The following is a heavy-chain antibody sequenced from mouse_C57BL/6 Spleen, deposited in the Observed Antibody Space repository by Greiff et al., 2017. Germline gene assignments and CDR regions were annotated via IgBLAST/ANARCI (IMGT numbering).Heavy chain of an antibody. CDR2: IDPSDSYT. V-gene: IGHV1-50*01. Sequence: QVQLQQPGAELVKPGASVKLSCKASGYTFTSYWMPWVKQRPGQGLEWIGEIDPSDSYTNYNQKFKGKATLTVDTSSSTAYMQLSSLTSEDSAVYYCARGYDGSSPYWYYEVWGTGTTVTVSS. CDR1: GYTFTSYW. CDR3: ARGYDGSSPYWYYEV. J-gene: IGHJ1*03. D-gene: IGHD1-1*01.